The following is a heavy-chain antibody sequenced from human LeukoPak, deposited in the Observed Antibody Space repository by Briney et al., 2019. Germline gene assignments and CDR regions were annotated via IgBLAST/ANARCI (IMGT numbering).Heavy chain of an antibody. CDR3: AKPTTLALGDY. Sequence: GGSLRLSCAASVVSFTGDAMSWGREAPRKGLGWGSAISGSGGGTYYADSVKGRFTISRHNSKKTLYLHMTSLSAEDTAVYYCAKPTTLALGDYWGQGTLVTVSS. V-gene: IGHV3-23*01. J-gene: IGHJ4*02. D-gene: IGHD1-7*01. CDR1: VVSFTGDA. CDR2: ISGSGGGT.